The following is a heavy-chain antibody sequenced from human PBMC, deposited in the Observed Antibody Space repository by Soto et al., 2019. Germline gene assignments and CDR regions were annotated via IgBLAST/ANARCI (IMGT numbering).Heavy chain of an antibody. V-gene: IGHV3-33*01. CDR3: ARVGGTVTSDY. Sequence: QVQLVESGGGVVQPGRSLRLSCAASGFAFSAYGMHWVRQAPGKGLEWVAMIYYDGRNKYYADSVKGRFTISGDNSKNTLYLQMSSLRAEDTALYYCARVGGTVTSDYWGQGTLVTVSS. D-gene: IGHD4-17*01. CDR1: GFAFSAYG. CDR2: IYYDGRNK. J-gene: IGHJ4*02.